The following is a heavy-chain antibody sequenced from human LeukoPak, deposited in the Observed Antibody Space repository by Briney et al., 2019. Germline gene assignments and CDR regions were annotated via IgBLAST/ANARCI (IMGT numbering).Heavy chain of an antibody. CDR2: ISYDGSNK. J-gene: IGHJ4*02. Sequence: ERSLRLSCAASGFTFSSYAMHWVRQAPGKGLEWVAVISYDGSNKYYADSVKGRFTISRDNSKNTLYVQMNSLRAEDTAVYYCARDSAYGSGSYYSWGQGTLVTVSS. CDR3: ARDSAYGSGSYYS. V-gene: IGHV3-30*04. D-gene: IGHD3-10*01. CDR1: GFTFSSYA.